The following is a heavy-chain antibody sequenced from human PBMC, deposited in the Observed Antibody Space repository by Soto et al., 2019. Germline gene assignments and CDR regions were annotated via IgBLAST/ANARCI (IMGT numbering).Heavy chain of an antibody. V-gene: IGHV1-69*02. CDR1: GGTFSNYI. Sequence: QVQLVQSGAEVKKPGSSVKVSCKASGGTFSNYIISWVRQAPGQGLEWMGSIIPIAGIPHYAQKFQGRVTITADKATSTVHMALSSLRSEDTAVYYCATDVVPIARVAYWGQVTPVIVSS. CDR3: ATDVVPIARVAY. CDR2: IIPIAGIP. J-gene: IGHJ4*02. D-gene: IGHD2-15*01.